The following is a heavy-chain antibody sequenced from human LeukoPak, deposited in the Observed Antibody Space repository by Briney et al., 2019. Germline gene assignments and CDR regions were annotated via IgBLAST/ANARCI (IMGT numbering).Heavy chain of an antibody. Sequence: PRRSPRLSCAASLLTPSNAWLSCVRQAPGQGQGWVGRIKRKGDDGTIDYAAPVKDKLTISRDDSKNTLYLQMNSLKSEDTAVYYCTAGTGRSDFDYWGQGTLVTVSS. J-gene: IGHJ4*02. D-gene: IGHD3/OR15-3a*01. CDR3: TAGTGRSDFDY. CDR2: IKRKGDDGTI. CDR1: LLTPSNAW. V-gene: IGHV3-15*01.